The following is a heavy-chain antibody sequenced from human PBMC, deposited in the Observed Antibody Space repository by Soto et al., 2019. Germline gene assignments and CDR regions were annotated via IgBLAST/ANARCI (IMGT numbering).Heavy chain of an antibody. D-gene: IGHD1-7*01. CDR3: ARASRYYWNYMMY. CDR2: VSAYNGNT. Sequence: VQLVQSGAEVKKPGASVKVSCKASGYTFSNDAITCVRQAPGQGLEWMGWVSAYNGNTNYAQKFKGRVTMTTDTSTSTAYMEIRSLRYDDTAVYFCARASRYYWNYMMYWGQGTLVTVSS. CDR1: GYTFSNDA. V-gene: IGHV1-18*01. J-gene: IGHJ4*02.